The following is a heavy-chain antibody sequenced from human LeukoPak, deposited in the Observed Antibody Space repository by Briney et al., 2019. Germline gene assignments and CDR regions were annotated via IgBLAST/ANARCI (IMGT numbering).Heavy chain of an antibody. CDR1: GFTFSSYA. CDR2: ISGSGGST. Sequence: GGSLRLSCAASGFTFSSYAMSWVRQAPGKGLEGVSAISGSGGSTYYADSVKGRFTISRDNSKNTLYLQMNSLRAEDTAVYYSAKASYSSSWYYFDYWGQGTLVTVSS. J-gene: IGHJ4*02. D-gene: IGHD6-13*01. CDR3: AKASYSSSWYYFDY. V-gene: IGHV3-23*01.